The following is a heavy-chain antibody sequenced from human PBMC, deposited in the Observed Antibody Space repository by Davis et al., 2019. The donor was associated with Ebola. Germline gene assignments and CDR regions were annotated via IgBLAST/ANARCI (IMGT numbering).Heavy chain of an antibody. D-gene: IGHD5-12*01. V-gene: IGHV1-8*01. CDR3: ARGRKVAKMGSWFDP. Sequence: ASVKVSCKASGYTFTNYDVHWVRQGTGQGLEWIGWMNPNSANTGYGQKFQGRVTMTRNTSISTAYMELSSLTSEDTAVYYCARGRKVAKMGSWFDPWGQGTLVTASS. CDR2: MNPNSANT. J-gene: IGHJ5*02. CDR1: GYTFTNYD.